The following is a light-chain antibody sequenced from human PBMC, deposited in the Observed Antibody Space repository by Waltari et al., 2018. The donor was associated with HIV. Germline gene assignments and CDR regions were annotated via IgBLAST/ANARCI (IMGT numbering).Light chain of an antibody. CDR2: DKN. CDR3: GAWDRSLSVFL. J-gene: IGLJ1*01. CDR1: TTNIARSP. V-gene: IGLV1-51*01. Sequence: QSALTHPPSLSAAPGQGVTLSRSGGTTNIARSPVLWYQQLPGAAPKLLIYDKNYRASGIPDRFFGSKSGTSATLGITGLQTGDEADYYCGAWDRSLSVFLFGIGTKVTVL.